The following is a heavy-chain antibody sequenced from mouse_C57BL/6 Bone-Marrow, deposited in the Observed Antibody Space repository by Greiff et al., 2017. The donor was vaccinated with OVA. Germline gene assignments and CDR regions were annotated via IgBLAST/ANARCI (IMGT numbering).Heavy chain of an antibody. V-gene: IGHV5-16*01. CDR3: AREGIYYDYRWYWYFDV. J-gene: IGHJ1*03. CDR2: INYDGSST. Sequence: EVKVEESEGGLVQPGSSMKLSCTASGFTFSDYYMAWVRQVPEKGLEWVANINYDGSSTYYLDSLKSRFIISRDNAKNILYLQMSSLKSEDTATYYCAREGIYYDYRWYWYFDVWGTGTTVTVSS. D-gene: IGHD2-4*01. CDR1: GFTFSDYY.